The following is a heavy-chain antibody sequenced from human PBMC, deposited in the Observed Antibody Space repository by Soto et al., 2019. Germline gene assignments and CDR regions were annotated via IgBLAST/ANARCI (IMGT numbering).Heavy chain of an antibody. D-gene: IGHD6-13*01. CDR1: GGTFSSYA. J-gene: IGHJ4*02. Sequence: ASVKVSCKASGGTFSSYAISWVRQAPGQGLEWMGGIIPIFGTANYAQKFQGRVTITADESTSTAYMELSSLRSEDTAVYYCARTQLVPGTFDYWGQGTLVTVSS. CDR2: IIPIFGTA. CDR3: ARTQLVPGTFDY. V-gene: IGHV1-69*13.